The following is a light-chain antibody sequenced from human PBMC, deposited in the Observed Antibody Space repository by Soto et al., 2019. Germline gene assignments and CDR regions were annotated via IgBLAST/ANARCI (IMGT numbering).Light chain of an antibody. Sequence: EIVLTQSPGTLSLSPGERATLSCRTSQSVTTSYLAWYQQKPGQAPRLLIYGTSNRATGIPDRFSGSGSATDFTLTISRLEPEDFAVYYCHQYGDSPQTFGQGPRWIS. V-gene: IGKV3-20*01. J-gene: IGKJ1*01. CDR3: HQYGDSPQT. CDR1: QSVTTSY. CDR2: GTS.